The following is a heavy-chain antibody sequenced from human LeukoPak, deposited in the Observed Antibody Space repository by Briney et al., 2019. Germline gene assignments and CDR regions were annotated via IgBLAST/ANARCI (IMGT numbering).Heavy chain of an antibody. D-gene: IGHD3-10*01. J-gene: IGHJ6*01. Sequence: ASVKVSCKASGYTFTSYDINWVRQATGQGLEWMGWMNPNSGNTGYAQKFQGRVTMTRNTSISTAYMELSSLRSEDTAVYYCARARGYYYGSGTRGYYYYYGTDVWGQGTTVTVSS. CDR2: MNPNSGNT. CDR3: ARARGYYYGSGTRGYYYYYGTDV. V-gene: IGHV1-8*01. CDR1: GYTFTSYD.